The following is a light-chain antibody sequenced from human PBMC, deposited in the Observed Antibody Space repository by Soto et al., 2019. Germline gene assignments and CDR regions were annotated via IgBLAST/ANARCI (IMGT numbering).Light chain of an antibody. Sequence: EVVLTQSPATLSLSPGERATLSCRASQSVYSYLAWYQQKPGQPPRLLSSDVSNRATGIPARFSGSGYGTDFTLTISSLEPEDFAVYYCQHRNDWPFTFGGGTKVEIK. CDR2: DVS. CDR1: QSVYSY. J-gene: IGKJ4*01. V-gene: IGKV3-11*01. CDR3: QHRNDWPFT.